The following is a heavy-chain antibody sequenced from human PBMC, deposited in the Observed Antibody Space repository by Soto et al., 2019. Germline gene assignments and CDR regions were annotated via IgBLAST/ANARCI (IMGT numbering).Heavy chain of an antibody. V-gene: IGHV4-30-4*01. J-gene: IGHJ6*02. Sequence: SETLSLTCTVSGGSISSGDYYWSWIRQPPGKGLEWIGYIYYSGSTYYNPSLKSRVTISVDTSKNQFSLKLSSVTAADTAVYYCARDTGAYYGMDVWGQGTKVTVYS. CDR3: ARDTGAYYGMDV. D-gene: IGHD3-10*01. CDR1: GGSISSGDYY. CDR2: IYYSGST.